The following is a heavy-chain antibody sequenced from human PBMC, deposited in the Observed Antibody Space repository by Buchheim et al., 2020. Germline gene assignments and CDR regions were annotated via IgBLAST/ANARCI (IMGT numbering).Heavy chain of an antibody. CDR2: INHSGST. CDR1: GGSFSGYY. V-gene: IGHV4-34*01. J-gene: IGHJ6*03. D-gene: IGHD5-12*01. CDR3: ARDRVDSGYDDYLYYYMDV. Sequence: QVQLQQWGAGLLKPSETLSLTCAVYGGSFSGYYWSWIRQSPEKGLEWIGEINHSGSTNYNPSLKSRVTISVDTSKNQFSLKLRYMTAGDTAVYYCARDRVDSGYDDYLYYYMDVWGKGTT.